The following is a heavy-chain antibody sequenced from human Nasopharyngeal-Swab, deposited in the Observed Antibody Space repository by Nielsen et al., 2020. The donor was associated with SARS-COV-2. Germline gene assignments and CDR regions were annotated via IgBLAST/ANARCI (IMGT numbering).Heavy chain of an antibody. J-gene: IGHJ4*02. Sequence: ASVKVSCKASGYTFTSYGISWVRQAPGQGLEWMGWISGYNGKTNYAQMLQGRITMTTDTSTSTAYMELRSLKSDDTAVYYCAREGRVATFDYWGQGTLVTVSS. CDR1: GYTFTSYG. D-gene: IGHD3-10*01. CDR3: AREGRVATFDY. CDR2: ISGYNGKT. V-gene: IGHV1-18*01.